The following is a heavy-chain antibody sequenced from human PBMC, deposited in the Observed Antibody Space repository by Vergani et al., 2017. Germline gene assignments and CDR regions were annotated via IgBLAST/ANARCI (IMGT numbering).Heavy chain of an antibody. CDR3: ARGGDIVVVPAAIDYMDV. D-gene: IGHD2-2*01. V-gene: IGHV3-11*01. CDR1: GFTFSDYY. CDR2: ISSSGSTI. J-gene: IGHJ6*03. Sequence: QVQLVESGGGVVQPGRSLRLSCAASGFTFSDYYMSWIRQAPGKGLEWVSYISSSGSTIYYADSVKGRFTISRDNAKNSLYLQMNSLRAEDTAVYYCARGGDIVVVPAAIDYMDVWGKGTTVTVSS.